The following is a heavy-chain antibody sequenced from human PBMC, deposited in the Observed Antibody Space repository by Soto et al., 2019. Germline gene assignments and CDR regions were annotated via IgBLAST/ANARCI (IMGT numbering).Heavy chain of an antibody. J-gene: IGHJ6*02. V-gene: IGHV1-69*08. CDR3: AKGLGGRMDD. CDR2: IIPILGET. D-gene: IGHD3-16*01. CDR1: GTIFSSYT. Sequence: QVQLVQSGAEVKKPGSSVRVSCKASGTIFSSYTISWVRQAPGQGLEWMGTIIPILGETNSAQKYQGRVTLTADKSTNTAYMALNSLRLEDTALYYCAKGLGGRMDDWGQGTTVTVSS.